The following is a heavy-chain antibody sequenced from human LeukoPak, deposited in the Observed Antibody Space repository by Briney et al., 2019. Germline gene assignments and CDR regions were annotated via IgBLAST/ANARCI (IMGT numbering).Heavy chain of an antibody. J-gene: IGHJ4*02. CDR2: IRYDGSNK. V-gene: IGHV3-30*02. CDR3: AKEDYYYGSGSLDY. D-gene: IGHD3-10*01. CDR1: GFTFSSYG. Sequence: GGSLRLSCAASGFTFSSYGMHWVRQAPGKGLEWVAFIRYDGSNKYYADSVKGRFTISRDNSKNTLYLQMNSLRAEDTAVFYCAKEDYYYGSGSLDYWGQGTLVTVSS.